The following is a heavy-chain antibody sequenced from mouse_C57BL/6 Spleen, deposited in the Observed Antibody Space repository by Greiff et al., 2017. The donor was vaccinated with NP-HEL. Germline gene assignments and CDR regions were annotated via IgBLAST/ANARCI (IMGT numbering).Heavy chain of an antibody. CDR2: IDPSDSYT. CDR1: GYTFTSYW. Sequence: QVQLKQPGAELVKPGASVKLSCKASGYTFTSYWMQWVKQRPGQGLEWIGEIDPSDSYTNYNQKFKGKATLTVDTSSSTAYMQLSSLTSEDSAVYYCASYGSSYGYWGQGTTLTVSS. V-gene: IGHV1-50*01. D-gene: IGHD1-1*01. J-gene: IGHJ2*01. CDR3: ASYGSSYGY.